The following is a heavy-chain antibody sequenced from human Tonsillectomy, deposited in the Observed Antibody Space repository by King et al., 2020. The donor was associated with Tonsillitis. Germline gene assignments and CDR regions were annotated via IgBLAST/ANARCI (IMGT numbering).Heavy chain of an antibody. V-gene: IGHV3-30-3*01. CDR2: ISYDGDKT. J-gene: IGHJ3*01. D-gene: IGHD1/OR15-1a*01. Sequence: VQLVESGGGVVQPGRSLRLSCAASGFTFSDCAMHWVRQGPGKGLEWLARISYDGDKTFYADSVQGRLTISRDNSKNTLYLHLNSLRPEDTAVYYCAREGTGACWDAFDVWGQGTMDTVPS. CDR3: AREGTGACWDAFDV. CDR1: GFTFSDCA.